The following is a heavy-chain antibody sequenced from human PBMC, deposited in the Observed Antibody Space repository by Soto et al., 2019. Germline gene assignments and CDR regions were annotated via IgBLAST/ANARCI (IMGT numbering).Heavy chain of an antibody. V-gene: IGHV1-3*01. CDR1: GYTFTTYS. D-gene: IGHD2-2*01. Sequence: QVQLVQSGPEMKKPGASVKLSCKASGYTFTTYSMHWVRQAPGQRLAWMGGIHDGHGNTEHSQKFQGRVTITRDTSASTAYLELGSLRAEDTAVYYCARTPCSSNIGYNYYAYGMNVWGPGTAVTVS. J-gene: IGHJ6*02. CDR3: ARTPCSSNIGYNYYAYGMNV. CDR2: IHDGHGNT.